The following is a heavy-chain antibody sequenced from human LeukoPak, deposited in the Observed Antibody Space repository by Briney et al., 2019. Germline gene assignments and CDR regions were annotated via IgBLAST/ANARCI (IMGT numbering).Heavy chain of an antibody. D-gene: IGHD1-26*01. CDR2: IYYIRNT. CDR1: GGFVGSAGYY. V-gene: IGHV4-61*08. CDR3: ARTQSQSGSYRYYFGY. J-gene: IGHJ4*02. Sequence: SETLSLTCTVSGGFVGSAGYYWSWIRHPPGGGLEWIGYIYYIRNTNYNPSLKSRVTMSLDPSKNQFSLKLNSMTAADTAVYYCARTQSQSGSYRYYFGYWGQGTLVTVSS.